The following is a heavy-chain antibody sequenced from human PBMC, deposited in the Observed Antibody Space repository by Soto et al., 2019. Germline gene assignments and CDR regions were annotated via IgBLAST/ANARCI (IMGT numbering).Heavy chain of an antibody. D-gene: IGHD3-3*01. J-gene: IGHJ4*02. CDR1: GFTFSNAW. CDR2: VISKTHGGTT. CDR3: ATGTGKSDFDY. V-gene: IGHV3-15*01. Sequence: PGGSLRLSCAASGFTFSNAWMSWVRQAPGKGLEWVGRVISKTHGGTTDYAAPVKGRFTISRDDSKNTLYLQMSSLKTEDTAVYYCATGTGKSDFDYWGQGTLVTVSS.